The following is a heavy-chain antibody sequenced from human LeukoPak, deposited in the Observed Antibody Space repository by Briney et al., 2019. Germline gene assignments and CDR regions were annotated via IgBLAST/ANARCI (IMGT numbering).Heavy chain of an antibody. J-gene: IGHJ4*02. D-gene: IGHD6-19*01. CDR2: ISGSGGST. V-gene: IGHV3-23*01. CDR3: ARGSLAVAGRLQGNFDY. CDR1: GFTFSSYW. Sequence: GGSLRLSCAASGFTFSSYWMSWVRQAPGKGLEWVSAISGSGGSTYYADSVKGRFTISRDNSKNTLYLQMNSLRAEDTAVYYCARGSLAVAGRLQGNFDYWGQGTLVTVSS.